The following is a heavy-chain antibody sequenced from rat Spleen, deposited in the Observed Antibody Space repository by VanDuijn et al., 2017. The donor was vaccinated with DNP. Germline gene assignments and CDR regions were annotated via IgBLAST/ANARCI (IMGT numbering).Heavy chain of an antibody. CDR3: AREQHYHFDY. CDR2: INPDGGRT. J-gene: IGHJ2*01. Sequence: EVQLVESGGGLVQPGNSLKLSCAASGFTFSDYAMAWVRQAPGKGLEWVAAINPDGGRTYYPDSVTGRFTISRDNAENTVYLRMNSLKSEDTATYYCAREQHYHFDYWGQGVMVTVSS. D-gene: IGHD1-10*01. V-gene: IGHV5S23*01. CDR1: GFTFSDYA.